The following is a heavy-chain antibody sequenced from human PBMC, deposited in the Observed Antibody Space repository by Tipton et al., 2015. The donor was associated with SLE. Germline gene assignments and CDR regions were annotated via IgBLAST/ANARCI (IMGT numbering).Heavy chain of an antibody. J-gene: IGHJ3*01. V-gene: IGHV3-33*01. D-gene: IGHD1-7*01. CDR2: IWYDGSNK. CDR1: GFTFSSYG. CDR3: GRDLNYVFDV. Sequence: SLRLSCAASGFTFSSYGMHWVRQAPGKGLEWVAVIWYDGSNKYYADSVKGRFTISRDNSKNTLYLQMNSLRADDMAIYYCGRDLNYVFDVWGQGTMVTVSS.